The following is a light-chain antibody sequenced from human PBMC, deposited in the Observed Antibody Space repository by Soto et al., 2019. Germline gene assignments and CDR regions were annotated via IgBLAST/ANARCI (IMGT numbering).Light chain of an antibody. CDR1: QSVLYSSNNKNY. J-gene: IGKJ4*01. CDR3: QQYYSTPHT. CDR2: WAS. V-gene: IGKV4-1*01. Sequence: DIFMTQCPYSLAVSLGERATINCKSSQSVLYSSNNKNYLAWYQQKPGQPPKLLIYWASTRESGVPDRFSGSGSGTDFTLTISSMQAEDVAVYYCQQYYSTPHTFGGGTKVDIK.